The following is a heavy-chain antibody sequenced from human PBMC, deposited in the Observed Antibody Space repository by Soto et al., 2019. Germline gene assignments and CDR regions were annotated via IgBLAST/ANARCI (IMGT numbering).Heavy chain of an antibody. Sequence: QITLKESGPTVVKSTQTLTLTCTFSGFSLITSGVGVGWIRQPPGKALEWLAFIYWDDNKRYSPSLKSRITNTKDTSTNQKVPPTITNMDPEDTGTVYCAHRRRRGYRNWDTGDFDYWGKGTLLTVSS. CDR1: GFSLITSGVG. CDR3: AHRRRRGYRNWDTGDFDY. D-gene: IGHD3-16*02. CDR2: IYWDDNK. V-gene: IGHV2-5*02. J-gene: IGHJ4*02.